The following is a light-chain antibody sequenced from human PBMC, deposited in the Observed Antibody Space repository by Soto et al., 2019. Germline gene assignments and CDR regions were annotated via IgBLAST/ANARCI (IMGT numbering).Light chain of an antibody. CDR3: SSYTTSSPRV. CDR1: SSDVGAYDF. Sequence: QSVLTQPASVSGSPGQSITISCTGTSSDVGAYDFVSWYQQHPDKAPKLMIYEVRNRPSGVSNRFSGSKSVNTATLTISGLQAEDEADYYCSSYTTSSPRVFGTGTKLTVL. V-gene: IGLV2-14*03. CDR2: EVR. J-gene: IGLJ1*01.